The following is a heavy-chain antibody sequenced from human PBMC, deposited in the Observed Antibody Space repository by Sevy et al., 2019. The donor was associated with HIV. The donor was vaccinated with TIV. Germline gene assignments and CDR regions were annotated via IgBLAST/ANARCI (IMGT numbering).Heavy chain of an antibody. D-gene: IGHD6-19*01. V-gene: IGHV3-23*01. CDR3: APHPNYSRAWSGGF. CDR1: RFTFSSYA. CDR2: ISGSGGTT. J-gene: IGHJ4*02. Sequence: GGSLRLSCTASRFTFSSYAMNWVRQAPGKGLEWVSGISGSGGTTYYADSVKGRFTISRDNSKNTLYLQVNSLRAEDTAVYYCAPHPNYSRAWSGGFWGQGTLVTVSS.